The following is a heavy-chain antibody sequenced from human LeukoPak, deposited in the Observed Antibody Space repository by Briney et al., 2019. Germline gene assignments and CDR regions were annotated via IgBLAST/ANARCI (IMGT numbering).Heavy chain of an antibody. D-gene: IGHD3-10*01. CDR1: GDSISVYY. CDR2: VYTSGRT. CDR3: ARDGRQRITMDTGALDI. J-gene: IGHJ3*02. V-gene: IGHV4-4*07. Sequence: PSETLSLTSTVPGDSISVYYWCWIRQPAGKGLEWLGRVYTSGRTNYKPSFKLRVTISMDTSKNRFSLKLSSVTAADTAVYYCARDGRQRITMDTGALDIWGRGTMVTVSS.